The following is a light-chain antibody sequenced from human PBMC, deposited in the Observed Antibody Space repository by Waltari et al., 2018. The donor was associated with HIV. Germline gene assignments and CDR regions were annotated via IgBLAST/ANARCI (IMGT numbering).Light chain of an antibody. J-gene: IGLJ3*02. CDR1: DIGGKN. Sequence: SYVLAQPPSVSLAPGKTAKITCGGIDIGGKNVHWYQQKPGQAPVVVMTYDSKRPSGIPDRFSGSNSGNTATLIISGVEAGDEADYYCQVWDSSTDHVVFGGGTTLTVL. V-gene: IGLV3-21*04. CDR2: YDS. CDR3: QVWDSSTDHVV.